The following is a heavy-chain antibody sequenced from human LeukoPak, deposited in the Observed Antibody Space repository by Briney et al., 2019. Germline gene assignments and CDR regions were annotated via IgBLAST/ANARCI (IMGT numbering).Heavy chain of an antibody. CDR3: ARNHLNYYDSSGCYFDY. V-gene: IGHV1-69*13. CDR1: GGTFSSYA. CDR2: IIPIFGTA. J-gene: IGHJ4*02. Sequence: SVKVSCKASGGTFSSYAISWVRQAPGQGLEWMGGIIPIFGTANYAQKFQGRVTITADESTSTAYMELSSLRSEDTAVYYCARNHLNYYDSSGCYFDYWGQGTLVTVSS. D-gene: IGHD3-22*01.